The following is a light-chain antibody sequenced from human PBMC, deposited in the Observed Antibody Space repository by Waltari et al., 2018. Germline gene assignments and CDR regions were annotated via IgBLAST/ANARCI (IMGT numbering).Light chain of an antibody. CDR3: QQYASTSLT. CDR1: ESVSTW. CDR2: RAS. V-gene: IGKV1-5*03. J-gene: IGKJ4*01. Sequence: IQMTQSPSRLPASLGDRVTINCRASESVSTWLAWYQQKPGKAPKRLTYRASSLEGEVPSRFTGSGYGTEFTLTINNLQPEDFATYFCQQYASTSLTFGGGTEVEI.